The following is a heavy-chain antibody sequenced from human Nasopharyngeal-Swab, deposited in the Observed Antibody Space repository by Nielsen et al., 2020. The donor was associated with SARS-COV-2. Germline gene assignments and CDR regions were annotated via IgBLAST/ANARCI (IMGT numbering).Heavy chain of an antibody. CDR2: ISSSSTYI. Sequence: GESLKISCAASGFTFGTYSMNWVRQAPGKGLEWVSSISSSSTYIYYADSVKGRFTISRDNAKNSLYLQMNSLRAEDTAVYYCAGAYGSGSYFAFDLWGQGTVVTVSS. CDR1: GFTFGTYS. CDR3: AGAYGSGSYFAFDL. J-gene: IGHJ3*01. D-gene: IGHD3-10*01. V-gene: IGHV3-21*01.